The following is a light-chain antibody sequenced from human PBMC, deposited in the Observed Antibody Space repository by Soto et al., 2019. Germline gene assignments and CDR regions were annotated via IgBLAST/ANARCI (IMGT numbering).Light chain of an antibody. CDR3: QQLNSYPIT. CDR2: AAA. V-gene: IGKV1-9*01. J-gene: IGKJ4*01. CDR1: QGISSY. Sequence: DIQLSQSPSFLSASVGYRVTITCRASQGISSYLAWYQQKPGKAPKLLIYAAATLKTGVSSRFSRSRSGTGFTLTISSLQPEDFATYYCQQLNSYPITFGGGTKVELK.